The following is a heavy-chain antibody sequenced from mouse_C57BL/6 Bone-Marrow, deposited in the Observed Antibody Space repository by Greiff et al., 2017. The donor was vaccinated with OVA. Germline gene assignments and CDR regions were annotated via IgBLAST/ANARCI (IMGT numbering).Heavy chain of an antibody. V-gene: IGHV5-4*01. Sequence: EVKLQESGGGLVKPGGSLKLSCAASGFTFSSYAMSWVRQTPEKRLEWVATISDGGSYTYYPDNVKGRFTISRDNAKNNLYLQMSHLKSEDTAVYYCAREVDYWGQGTSVTVSS. CDR2: ISDGGSYT. CDR1: GFTFSSYA. CDR3: AREVDY. J-gene: IGHJ4*01.